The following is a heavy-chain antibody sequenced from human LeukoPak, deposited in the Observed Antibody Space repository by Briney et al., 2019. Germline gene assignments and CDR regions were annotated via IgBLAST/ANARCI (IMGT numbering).Heavy chain of an antibody. V-gene: IGHV3-30-3*01. CDR1: GFTFSSYA. CDR3: ARGEQQMVDAFDY. Sequence: PGGSLRLSCAASGFTFSSYAMHWVRQAPGKGLEGVAVISYDGSNKYYADSVKGRFTISRDNSKNTLYLQMNSLRAEDTAVYYCARGEQQMVDAFDYWGQGTLVTVSS. J-gene: IGHJ4*02. CDR2: ISYDGSNK. D-gene: IGHD6-13*01.